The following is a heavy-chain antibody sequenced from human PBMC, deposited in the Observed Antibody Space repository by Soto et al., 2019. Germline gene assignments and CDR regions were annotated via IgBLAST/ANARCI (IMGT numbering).Heavy chain of an antibody. CDR3: ARDRPHYDFWSGLYYYYGMDV. V-gene: IGHV4-59*01. D-gene: IGHD3-3*01. CDR1: GGSISSYY. Sequence: PSETLSLTCTVSGGSISSYYWSWIRQPPGKGLEWIGYIYYSGSTNYNPSLKSRVTISVDTSKNQFSLKLSSVTAADTAVYYCARDRPHYDFWSGLYYYYGMDVWGQGTTVTVSS. CDR2: IYYSGST. J-gene: IGHJ6*02.